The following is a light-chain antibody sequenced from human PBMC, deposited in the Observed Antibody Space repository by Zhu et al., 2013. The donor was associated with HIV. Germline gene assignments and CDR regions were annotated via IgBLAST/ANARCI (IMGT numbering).Light chain of an antibody. CDR3: QQYNSYSPWT. J-gene: IGKJ1*01. Sequence: DIQMTQSPSSLSASVGDRVSITCRATQSISSYLSWYQQKPGKAPNLLIYAATTLQSGVPSRFSGSGSGTEFTLTISSLQPDDFATYYCQQYNSYSPWTFGQGTKVEVK. V-gene: IGKV1-9*01. CDR2: AAT. CDR1: QSISSY.